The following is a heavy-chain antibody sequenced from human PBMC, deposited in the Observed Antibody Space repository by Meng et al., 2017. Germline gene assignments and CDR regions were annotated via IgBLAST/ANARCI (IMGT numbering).Heavy chain of an antibody. CDR2: ISSSGSTI. Sequence: LTGAASGFTFSSYEMNWVRQAPGKGLEWVSYISSSGSTIYYADSVKGRFTISRDNAKNSLYLQMNSLRAEDTAVYYCARLWSPRNWYFDLWGRGTLVTVSS. V-gene: IGHV3-48*03. CDR3: ARLWSPRNWYFDL. CDR1: GFTFSSYE. D-gene: IGHD2-21*01. J-gene: IGHJ2*01.